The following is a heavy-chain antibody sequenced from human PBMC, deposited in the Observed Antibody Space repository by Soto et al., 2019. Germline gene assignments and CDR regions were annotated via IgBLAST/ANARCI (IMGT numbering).Heavy chain of an antibody. Sequence: QVQLQESGPGLVKPSETLSLTCTVSGGSVSSGSYYWSWIRQPPGKGLEWIGYIYYSGSTNYNPPLKSRVTISVDTSKNQFSLKLSSVTAADTAVYYCARFQLSYFDYWGQGTLVTVSS. D-gene: IGHD1-1*01. V-gene: IGHV4-61*01. J-gene: IGHJ4*02. CDR1: GGSVSSGSYY. CDR3: ARFQLSYFDY. CDR2: IYYSGST.